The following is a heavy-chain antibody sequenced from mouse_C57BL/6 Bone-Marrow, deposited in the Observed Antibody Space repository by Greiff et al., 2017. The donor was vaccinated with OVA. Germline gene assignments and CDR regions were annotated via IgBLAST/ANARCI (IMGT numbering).Heavy chain of an antibody. CDR3: AREGDY. Sequence: EVQLQQSGPELVKPGDSVKISCKASGYSFTGYYMNWVKHSSEKSLEWIGEINPSTGGTSYNQKLKGKATLTVDTSSSSAYMQLNSLASEASAVYYCAREGDYWGQGTTLTVSS. CDR2: INPSTGGT. CDR1: GYSFTGYY. V-gene: IGHV1-43*01. J-gene: IGHJ2*01.